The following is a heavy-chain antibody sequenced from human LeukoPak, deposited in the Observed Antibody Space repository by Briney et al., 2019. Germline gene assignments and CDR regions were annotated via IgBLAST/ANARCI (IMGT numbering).Heavy chain of an antibody. J-gene: IGHJ6*03. CDR2: INHSGST. V-gene: IGHV4-34*01. CDR3: ARVRRYSSSSTRRIQKNYYYYMDV. Sequence: PSETLSLTCAVYGGSFSDYYWTWIRQPPGKGLEWIGEINHSGSTNYNPSLKSRVTISVDTSKNQFSLKLSSVTAADTAVYYRARVRRYSSSSTRRIQKNYYYYMDVWGKGTTVTVSS. CDR1: GGSFSDYY. D-gene: IGHD6-13*01.